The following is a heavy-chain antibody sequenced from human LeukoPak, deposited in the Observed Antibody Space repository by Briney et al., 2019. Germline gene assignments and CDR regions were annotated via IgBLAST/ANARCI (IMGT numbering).Heavy chain of an antibody. CDR2: IYYSGST. CDR1: GGSISSGGYY. CDR3: AREGIAARVFDY. D-gene: IGHD6-6*01. Sequence: PSETLSLTCTVSGGSISSGGYYWSWIRQHPGTGLEWIGYIYYSGSTYYNPSLKSRVTISEDTSKNQFSLKLSSVTAADTAVYYCAREGIAARVFDYWGQGTLVTVSS. J-gene: IGHJ4*02. V-gene: IGHV4-31*03.